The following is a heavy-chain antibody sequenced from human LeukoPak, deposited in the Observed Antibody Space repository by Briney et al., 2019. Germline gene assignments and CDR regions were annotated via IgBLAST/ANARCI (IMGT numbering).Heavy chain of an antibody. CDR3: TTGKYSSSSSAFDI. V-gene: IGHV4-39*07. CDR1: GGSISSSSYY. Sequence: SETLSLTCTVSGGSISSSSYYWGWIRQPPGKGLEWIGSIYYSGSTYYNPSLKSRVTISVDTSKNQFSLKLSSVTAADTAVYYCTTGKYSSSSSAFDIWGQGTMVTVSS. J-gene: IGHJ3*02. CDR2: IYYSGST. D-gene: IGHD6-6*01.